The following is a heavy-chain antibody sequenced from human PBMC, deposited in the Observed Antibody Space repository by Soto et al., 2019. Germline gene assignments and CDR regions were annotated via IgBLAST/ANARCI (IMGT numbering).Heavy chain of an antibody. J-gene: IGHJ4*02. D-gene: IGHD3-9*01. CDR3: ARRVGILNGYPHFDY. V-gene: IGHV4-30-4*01. CDR2: IYYSGST. CDR1: GGSISSGDYY. Sequence: PSETLSLTCTVSGGSISSGDYYWSWIRQPPGKGLEWIGYIYYSGSTYYNPSLKSRVTISVDTSKNQFSLKLSSVTAADTAVYYCARRVGILNGYPHFDYWGQGTLVTVYS.